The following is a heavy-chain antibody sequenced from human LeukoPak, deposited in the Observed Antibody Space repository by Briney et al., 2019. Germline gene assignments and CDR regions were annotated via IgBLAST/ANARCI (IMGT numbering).Heavy chain of an antibody. V-gene: IGHV3-23*01. CDR2: VSGSGGNT. D-gene: IGHD1-1*01. CDR3: AKDGWSTTGTTNFDY. CDR1: GFSFSSYG. Sequence: PGGSLRLSCAASGFSFSSYGMSWVRQAPGKGLEWVAGVSGSGGNTYYADSVKGRFTISRDNSKNTLYLQMNSLRVEDTAVYYCAKDGWSTTGTTNFDYWGQGNLVTVSS. J-gene: IGHJ4*02.